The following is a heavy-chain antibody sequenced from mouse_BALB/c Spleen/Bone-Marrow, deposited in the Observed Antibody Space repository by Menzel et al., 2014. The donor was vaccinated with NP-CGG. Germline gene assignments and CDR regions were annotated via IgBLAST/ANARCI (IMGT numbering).Heavy chain of an antibody. CDR1: GYPFTDFN. J-gene: IGHJ3*01. CDR3: ARFDDDYWGFAH. CDR2: IYPYSGNT. D-gene: IGHD2-3*01. Sequence: VQLQQLGPELVKPGASVKISCRASGYPFTDFNMHWVKQSHGESLEWIGYIYPYSGNTAYNQRFKNKATLTVDNSFSTAHMELRSLTSEDSAVYYCARFDDDYWGFAHGCQGTLVTVS. V-gene: IGHV1S29*02.